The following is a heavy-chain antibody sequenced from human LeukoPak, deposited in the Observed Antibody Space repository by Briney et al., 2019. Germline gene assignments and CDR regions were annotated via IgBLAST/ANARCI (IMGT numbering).Heavy chain of an antibody. CDR2: IVVGSGNT. CDR3: AADLGTMVRGVNPPHWYFDL. J-gene: IGHJ2*01. Sequence: SVKVSCKDSGFTFTSSAMQWVRQARGQRLEWIGWIVVGSGNTNYAQKFQERVTITRDMSTSTAYMELSSLRSEDTAVYYCAADLGTMVRGVNPPHWYFDLWGRGTLVTASS. D-gene: IGHD3-10*01. V-gene: IGHV1-58*02. CDR1: GFTFTSSA.